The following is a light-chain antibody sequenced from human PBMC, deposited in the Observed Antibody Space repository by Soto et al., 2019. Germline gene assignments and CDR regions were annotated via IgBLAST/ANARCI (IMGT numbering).Light chain of an antibody. CDR1: QSVEKY. J-gene: IGKJ4*01. Sequence: EVVLTQSPATLSLSPGERAILSCRASQSVEKYLAWYQQKPGQAPRLLIYDTSNRATGIPARFSGSGSETDFPLTISSLEPEDFAVYYCQQRKHWPPLTFGGGTKVEIK. CDR2: DTS. CDR3: QQRKHWPPLT. V-gene: IGKV3-11*01.